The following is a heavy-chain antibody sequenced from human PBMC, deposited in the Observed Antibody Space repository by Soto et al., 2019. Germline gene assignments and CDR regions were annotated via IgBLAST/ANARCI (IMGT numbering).Heavy chain of an antibody. CDR1: GESMSNTAYY. CDR3: ARLKSTYSGGYYGGGFFDY. Sequence: QLQLQESGPGLVKPSETLSLTCNVSGESMSNTAYYWGWIRQTPGKGLEWIGSIFYTGSAYYNSSLKSRVTMSVDTSKNQFSLKLLSVAAAVTAIYYCARLKSTYSGGYYGGGFFDYWGQGSLVTVSS. D-gene: IGHD6-25*01. V-gene: IGHV4-39*01. CDR2: IFYTGSA. J-gene: IGHJ4*02.